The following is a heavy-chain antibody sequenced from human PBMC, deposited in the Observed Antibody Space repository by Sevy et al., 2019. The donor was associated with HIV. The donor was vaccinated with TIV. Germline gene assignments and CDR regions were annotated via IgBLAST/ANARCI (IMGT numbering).Heavy chain of an antibody. CDR3: VKEGGGEGGDH. D-gene: IGHD2-21*01. V-gene: IGHV3-30*02. CDR2: IQYDGSNK. Sequence: GESLKISCAASGFSYSSYGMHWVRQAPGKGLEWVAYIQYDGSNKDYADSVKGRFTISRDNSKNTLDLQMNSLRVEDTAVYYCVKEGGGEGGDHLGQGTLVTVSS. CDR1: GFSYSSYG. J-gene: IGHJ4*02.